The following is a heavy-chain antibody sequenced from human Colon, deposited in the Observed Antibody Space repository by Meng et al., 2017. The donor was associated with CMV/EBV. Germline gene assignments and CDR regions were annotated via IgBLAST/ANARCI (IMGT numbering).Heavy chain of an antibody. J-gene: IGHJ4*02. CDR2: TYYRSKWYT. Sequence: DSVSGNSAAWSWIRQSPSRGLEWLGRTYYRSKWYTDYALSVKGRITINADTSKNKFSLQLNSVTPEDTAVYYCAREYSLPSRYYFDSWGREPWSPSPQ. CDR1: DSVSGNSAA. CDR3: AREYSLPSRYYFDS. D-gene: IGHD5-12*01. V-gene: IGHV6-1*01.